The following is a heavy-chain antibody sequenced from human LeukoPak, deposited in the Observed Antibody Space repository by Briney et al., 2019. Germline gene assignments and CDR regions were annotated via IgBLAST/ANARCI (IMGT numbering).Heavy chain of an antibody. CDR3: ARDRGWEPRFDP. J-gene: IGHJ5*02. V-gene: IGHV1-2*02. CDR2: INPNSGGT. D-gene: IGHD1-26*01. Sequence: ASVKVSCKASGYTFTDYYIHWVRQAPGQGLEWMGWINPNSGGTEYAQKFQGRVTMTGDTSITTAYMELSRLRSDDTAVYYCARDRGWEPRFDPWGQGTLVAVSS. CDR1: GYTFTDYY.